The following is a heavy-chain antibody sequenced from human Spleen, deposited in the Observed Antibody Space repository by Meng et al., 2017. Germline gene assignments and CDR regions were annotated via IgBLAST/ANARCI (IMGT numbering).Heavy chain of an antibody. D-gene: IGHD3-22*01. J-gene: IGHJ5*02. V-gene: IGHV3-30*01. Sequence: GESLKISCAASGFTFSSFAMHWVRQAPGKGLEWVAVISYDGSKKYYADSVKGRFTISRDNSKNTLYLQMDSLRAEDTAVYYCARDYRIYDSSGQTLTVWFDPWGQGTLVTVSS. CDR3: ARDYRIYDSSGQTLTVWFDP. CDR2: ISYDGSKK. CDR1: GFTFSSFA.